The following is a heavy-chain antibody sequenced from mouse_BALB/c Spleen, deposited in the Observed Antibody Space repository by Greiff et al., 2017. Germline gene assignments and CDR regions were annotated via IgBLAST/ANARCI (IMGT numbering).Heavy chain of an antibody. V-gene: IGHV1S81*02. D-gene: IGHD2-1*01. CDR1: GYTFTSYW. CDR2: INPSNGRT. Sequence: VQLQQSGAELVKPGASVKLSCKASGYTFTSYWMHWVKQRPGQGLEWIGEINPSNGRTNYNEKFKSKATLTVDKSSSTAYMQLSSLTSEDSAVYYCARGGNSLDYWGQGTTLTVSS. J-gene: IGHJ2*01. CDR3: ARGGNSLDY.